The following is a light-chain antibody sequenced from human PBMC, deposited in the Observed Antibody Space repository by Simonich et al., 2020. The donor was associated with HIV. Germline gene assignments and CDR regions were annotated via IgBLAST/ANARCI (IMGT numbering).Light chain of an antibody. CDR2: EDS. CDR3: CSYAGSFIWV. CDR1: SGDVGSYNL. Sequence: QSALTQPASVSGSPGQSITISCTGTSGDVGSYNLVSWYQQHPGKAPKLIIFEDSKRSSGVSNRFSGSKSGNTASLTISGLQAEDEADYYCCSYAGSFIWVFGGGTKLTVL. V-gene: IGLV2-23*01. J-gene: IGLJ3*02.